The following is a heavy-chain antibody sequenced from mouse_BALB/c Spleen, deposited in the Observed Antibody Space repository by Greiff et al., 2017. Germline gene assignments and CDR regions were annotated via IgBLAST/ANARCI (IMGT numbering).Heavy chain of an antibody. CDR2: LSYSGST. J-gene: IGHJ4*01. CDR1: GYSITSDYA. Sequence: EVQLVESGPGLVKPSQSLSLTCTVTGYSITSDYAWNWIRQFPGNKLEWMGYLSYSGSTSYDPSLKSRIPITRDTSNNQFFLQLNSVTTEDTATYYCARRKDYYAMDYWGQGTSVTVSS. V-gene: IGHV3-2*02. CDR3: ARRKDYYAMDY.